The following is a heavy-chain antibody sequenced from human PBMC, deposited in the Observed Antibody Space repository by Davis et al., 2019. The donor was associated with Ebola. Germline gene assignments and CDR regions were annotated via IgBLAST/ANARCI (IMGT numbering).Heavy chain of an antibody. J-gene: IGHJ6*02. V-gene: IGHV3-53*01. Sequence: PGKSLKISCAASGFTVSSNYMSWVRQAPGKGLEWVSVIYNGGSTYYADSVKGRFTISRDNSKNTLYLQMNSLRAEDTAVYFCARQLPYYSYGMDVWGQGTTVTVSS. CDR2: IYNGGST. D-gene: IGHD2-2*01. CDR1: GFTVSSNY. CDR3: ARQLPYYSYGMDV.